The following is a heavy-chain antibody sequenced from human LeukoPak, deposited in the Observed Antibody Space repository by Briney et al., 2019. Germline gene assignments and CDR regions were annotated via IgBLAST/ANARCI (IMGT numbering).Heavy chain of an antibody. J-gene: IGHJ5*02. Sequence: SETLSLTCTVSGGSISSSSYYWGWIRQPPGKGLEWIGSIYYSGSTYYNPSLKSRVTISVDTSKNQFSLKLSSVTAADTAVYYCARQLGRAVAGTGVWFDPWGQGTLVTVSS. CDR3: ARQLGRAVAGTGVWFDP. V-gene: IGHV4-39*01. CDR1: GGSISSSSYY. CDR2: IYYSGST. D-gene: IGHD6-19*01.